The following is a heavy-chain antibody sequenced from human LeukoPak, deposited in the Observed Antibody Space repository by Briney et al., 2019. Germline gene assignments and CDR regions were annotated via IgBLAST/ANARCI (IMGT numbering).Heavy chain of an antibody. CDR3: ARHLPITIFGVAHKDYYMDV. Sequence: PSETLSLTCAVHGGSFSGYYWSWIRQPPGKGLEWIGEINHSGSTNYNPSLKSRVTISVDTSKNQFSLKLSSVTAADTAVYYCARHLPITIFGVAHKDYYMDVWGKGTTVTVSS. V-gene: IGHV4-34*01. CDR1: GGSFSGYY. D-gene: IGHD3-3*01. CDR2: INHSGST. J-gene: IGHJ6*03.